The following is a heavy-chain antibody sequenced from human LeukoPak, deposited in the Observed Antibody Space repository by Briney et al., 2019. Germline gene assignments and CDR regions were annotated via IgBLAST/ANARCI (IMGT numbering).Heavy chain of an antibody. V-gene: IGHV4-39*07. D-gene: IGHD2-21*02. CDR3: ARADLAYCGGDCYSLDY. J-gene: IGHJ4*02. CDR2: IYYSGST. Sequence: PSETLSLTCTASGGSISSSSYYWGWIRQPPGKGLEWIGSIYYSGSTYYNPSLKSRVTISVDTSKNQFSLKLSSVTAADTAVYYCARADLAYCGGDCYSLDYWGQGTLVTVSS. CDR1: GGSISSSSYY.